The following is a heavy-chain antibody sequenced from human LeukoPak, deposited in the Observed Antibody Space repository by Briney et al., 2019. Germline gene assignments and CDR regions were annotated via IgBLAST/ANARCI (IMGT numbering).Heavy chain of an antibody. J-gene: IGHJ4*02. D-gene: IGHD3-22*01. Sequence: SETLSLTCAVYGGSFSGYYWSWIRQPPGKGLEWIGEINHSGSTNYNPSLKSRVTISVDTSKNQFSLKLSSVTAADTAVYYCARRGGRPDYYDSSGYYYRVFDYWGQGTLVTVSS. CDR1: GGSFSGYY. CDR2: INHSGST. CDR3: ARRGGRPDYYDSSGYYYRVFDY. V-gene: IGHV4-34*01.